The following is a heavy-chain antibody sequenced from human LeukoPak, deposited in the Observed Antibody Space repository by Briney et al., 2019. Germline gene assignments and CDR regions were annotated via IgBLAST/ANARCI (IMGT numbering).Heavy chain of an antibody. D-gene: IGHD6-13*01. V-gene: IGHV4-30-4*01. Sequence: SQTLSLTCTVSGVSISSTAYYWSWIRQPPGKGLEWIVYIYYSGSTYYSPSLKSRVTISVDTSKNQFSLRLTSVTAADTAVYYCEGYGGVWGQGTLVTVSS. CDR1: GVSISSTAYY. CDR3: EGYGGV. J-gene: IGHJ4*02. CDR2: IYYSGST.